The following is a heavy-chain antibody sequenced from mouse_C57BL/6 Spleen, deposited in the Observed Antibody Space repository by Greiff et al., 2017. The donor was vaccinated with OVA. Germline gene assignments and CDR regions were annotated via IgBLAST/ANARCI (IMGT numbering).Heavy chain of an antibody. J-gene: IGHJ1*03. V-gene: IGHV1-64*01. CDR3: ARYPLSTTVVATDWYFDV. D-gene: IGHD1-1*01. Sequence: VQLQQPGAELVKPGASVKLSCKASGYTFTSYWMHWVKQRPGQGLEWIGMIHPNSGSTNYNEKFKSKATLTVDKSSSTAYMQLSSLTSEDSAVYYCARYPLSTTVVATDWYFDVWGTGTTVTVSS. CDR2: IHPNSGST. CDR1: GYTFTSYW.